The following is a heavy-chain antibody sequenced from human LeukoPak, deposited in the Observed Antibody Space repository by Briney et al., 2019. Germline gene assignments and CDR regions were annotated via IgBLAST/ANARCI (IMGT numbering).Heavy chain of an antibody. CDR3: APKLYYFDY. CDR2: ISSSGSTK. V-gene: IGHV3-11*01. J-gene: IGHJ4*02. D-gene: IGHD3-10*01. Sequence: PGGSLRLSCAASGFTFSDYYMSWIRQAPGKGLERVSYISSSGSTKHYADSVKGRFTISRDNAKNSLYLQMNSLRAEDTAVYYCAPKLYYFDYWGQGTLVTVSS. CDR1: GFTFSDYY.